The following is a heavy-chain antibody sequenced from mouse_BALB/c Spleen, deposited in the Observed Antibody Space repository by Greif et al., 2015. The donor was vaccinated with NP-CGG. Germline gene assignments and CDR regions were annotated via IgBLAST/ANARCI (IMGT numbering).Heavy chain of an antibody. D-gene: IGHD1-2*01. J-gene: IGHJ4*01. CDR2: INPYNGDT. CDR1: GYSFTGYF. V-gene: IGHV1-37*01. CDR3: GKPLFTTATFYYAMDY. Sequence: VQLQQSGPELVKPGASVKISCKASGYSFTGYFMNWVKQSHGKSLEWIGRINPYNGDTFYNQKFKGKATLTVDKSSSTAHMELLSLTSEDSAVYYCGKPLFTTATFYYAMDYWGQGTSVTVSS.